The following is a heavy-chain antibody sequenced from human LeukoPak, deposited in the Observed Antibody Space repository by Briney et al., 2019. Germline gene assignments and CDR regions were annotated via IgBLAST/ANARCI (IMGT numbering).Heavy chain of an antibody. D-gene: IGHD6-13*01. CDR1: GFSFSFYG. CDR2: ISEDGTKK. Sequence: GGSLRLSCAASGFSFSFYGMHCVRQAPGKGLEWVVVISEDGTKKNYAESVKGRFTISRDNSNNTLYLQMNSLRAEDTAVYYCAKDRETTASGTFDNWSQGTLVTVSS. V-gene: IGHV3-30*18. CDR3: AKDRETTASGTFDN. J-gene: IGHJ4*02.